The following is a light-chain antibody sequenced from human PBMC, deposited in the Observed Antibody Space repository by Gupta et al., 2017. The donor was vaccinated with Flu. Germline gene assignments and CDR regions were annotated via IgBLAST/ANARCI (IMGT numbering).Light chain of an antibody. CDR1: SSNIGSNS. J-gene: IGLJ1*01. CDR2: TNN. V-gene: IGLV1-44*01. Sequence: VLSQSPSASGTPGQGVTISCSGSSSNIGSNSVNWFHQVPGRAPKLLITTNNKRPSGVPDRFSGSKYGASAALAISGLQAEDEADYYCATWDDSRNEYVFGTGTRVTVL. CDR3: ATWDDSRNEYV.